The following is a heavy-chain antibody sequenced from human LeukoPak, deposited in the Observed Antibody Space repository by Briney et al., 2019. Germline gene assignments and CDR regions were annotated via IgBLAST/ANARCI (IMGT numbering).Heavy chain of an antibody. CDR3: ARVELIAVAGTLGFDY. V-gene: IGHV4-4*07. Sequence: SETLSLTCTVSGGSISSYCWSWIRQPAGKGLEWIGRIYTSGSTNYNPSLKSRVTMSVDTSKNQFSLKLSSVTAADTAVYYCARVELIAVAGTLGFDYWGQGTPVTVSS. D-gene: IGHD6-19*01. CDR2: IYTSGST. J-gene: IGHJ4*02. CDR1: GGSISSYC.